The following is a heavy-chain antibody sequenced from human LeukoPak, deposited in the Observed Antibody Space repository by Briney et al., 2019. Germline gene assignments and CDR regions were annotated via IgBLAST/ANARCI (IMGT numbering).Heavy chain of an antibody. CDR1: GFTFSRSA. V-gene: IGHV3-23*01. CDR2: ISSSGNT. Sequence: GGSLRLSCAASGFTFSRSAMTWVRQTPGKGLDWVSSISSSGNTYYADSVKGRFTISRDNSKNMLYLQMNSLRAEDTAVFYCVKGRISEDGLDFWGQGTLVTVSS. D-gene: IGHD6-13*01. CDR3: VKGRISEDGLDF. J-gene: IGHJ4*02.